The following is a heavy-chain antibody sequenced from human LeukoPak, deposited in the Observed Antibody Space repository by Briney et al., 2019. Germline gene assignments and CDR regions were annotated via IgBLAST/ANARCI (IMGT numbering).Heavy chain of an antibody. Sequence: PSETLSLTCAVSGVSISSGGYSWSWIRQPPGKGLEWIVYIYHSVSTYYNPSLKSRVTISVDRSKNQCSLKLSSVTAADTAVYYCAREEHGSGLARWFARWGQGTLVTVSS. V-gene: IGHV4-30-2*01. J-gene: IGHJ5*02. CDR3: AREEHGSGLARWFAR. CDR2: IYHSVST. D-gene: IGHD3-10*01. CDR1: GVSISSGGYS.